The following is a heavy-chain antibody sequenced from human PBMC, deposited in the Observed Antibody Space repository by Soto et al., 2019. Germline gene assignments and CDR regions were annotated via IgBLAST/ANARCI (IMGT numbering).Heavy chain of an antibody. D-gene: IGHD3-3*01. CDR1: GGSITGGSISSTTYY. V-gene: IGHV4-39*07. CDR2: FFIGGNT. CDR3: ARDAKDAYDFWSGYSPNYYYGMDV. Sequence: PSETLSLTCTVSGGSITGGSISSTTYYWGWMRQPPGKGLEWIASFFIGGNTYYNPSLKSRVTISVDKSKNQFSLKLSSVTAADTAVYYCARDAKDAYDFWSGYSPNYYYGMDVWGQGTTVTVSS. J-gene: IGHJ6*02.